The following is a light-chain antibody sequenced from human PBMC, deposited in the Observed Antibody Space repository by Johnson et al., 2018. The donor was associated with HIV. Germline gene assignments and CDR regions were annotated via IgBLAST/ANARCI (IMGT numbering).Light chain of an antibody. J-gene: IGLJ1*01. CDR3: ATWDASLSANV. CDR1: TSNIGDHS. Sequence: QSVLTQPPSVSAAPGRWVTVSCSGTTSNIGDHSVSWFQHLPGAAPKLLIYDTDRRPSGVPDRFSGSKSAASATLDITGLQSGDEGDYYCATWDASLSANVFGPGTKVTVL. CDR2: DTD. V-gene: IGLV1-51*02.